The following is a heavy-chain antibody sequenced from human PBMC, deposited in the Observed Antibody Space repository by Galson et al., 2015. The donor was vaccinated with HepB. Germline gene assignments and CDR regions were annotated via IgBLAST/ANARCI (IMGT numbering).Heavy chain of an antibody. V-gene: IGHV3-21*01. J-gene: IGHJ6*02. CDR2: ISSSSSYI. CDR3: ARDGPITMVRGVIITFLRWRDDYYYYYGMDV. Sequence: SLRLSCAASGFTFSSYSMNWVRQAPGKGLEWVSSISSSSSYIYYADSVKGRFTISRDNAKNSLYLQMNSLRAEDTAVYYCARDGPITMVRGVIITFLRWRDDYYYYYGMDVWGQGTTVTVSS. CDR1: GFTFSSYS. D-gene: IGHD3-10*01.